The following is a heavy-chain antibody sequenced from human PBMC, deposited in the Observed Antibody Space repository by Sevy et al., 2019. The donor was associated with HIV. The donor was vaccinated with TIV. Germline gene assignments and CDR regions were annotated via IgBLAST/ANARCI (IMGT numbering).Heavy chain of an antibody. CDR1: GFTFSGYW. V-gene: IGHV3-74*01. D-gene: IGHD1-26*01. CDR2: INSGGSIT. J-gene: IGHJ4*02. Sequence: GGSLRLSCAASGFTFSGYWTHWVRQAPGKGLVWVSRINSGGSITSYADSVKGRFTISRDNAKNTLYLQMNSPRAEDTAVYYCTREIRVGFDYWGQGTLVTVSS. CDR3: TREIRVGFDY.